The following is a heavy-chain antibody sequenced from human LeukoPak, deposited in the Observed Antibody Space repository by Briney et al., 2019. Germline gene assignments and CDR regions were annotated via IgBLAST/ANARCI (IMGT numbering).Heavy chain of an antibody. CDR3: ARGSTLYYDILPGYYTPGPFDI. CDR2: IHYSGST. D-gene: IGHD3-9*01. Sequence: SETLSLTCTVSAGSVSSAGYYWSWIRQPPEKGLEFIGYIHYSGSTNYNPSLKSRFTISVDTSKNQFSLKLSSLTAADTAVYYCARGSTLYYDILPGYYTPGPFDIWGQGTMFTVSS. J-gene: IGHJ3*02. CDR1: AGSVSSAGYY. V-gene: IGHV4-61*08.